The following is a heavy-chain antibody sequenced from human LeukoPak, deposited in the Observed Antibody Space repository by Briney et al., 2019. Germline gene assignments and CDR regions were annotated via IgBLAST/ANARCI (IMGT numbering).Heavy chain of an antibody. Sequence: GGSLRLSCAASGXTFSDYYMTWIRQAPGKGLEWLSYINTGSTYTNYANSVKGRFTISRDNAKNSLYLQLNSLRAEDTAVYYCTREDNWYFDLWGRGTLVTVSS. V-gene: IGHV3-11*05. CDR1: GXTFSDYY. J-gene: IGHJ2*01. CDR2: INTGSTYT. CDR3: TREDNWYFDL.